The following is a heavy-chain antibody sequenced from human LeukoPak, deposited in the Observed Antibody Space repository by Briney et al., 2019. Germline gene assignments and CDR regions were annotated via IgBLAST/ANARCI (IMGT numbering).Heavy chain of an antibody. J-gene: IGHJ2*01. D-gene: IGHD1-26*01. CDR2: ISAYNGNA. CDR3: ARKSGSYYWYFDL. V-gene: IGHV1-18*01. CDR1: GYTFTSYG. Sequence: GASVKVSCKASGYTFTSYGISWVRQAPGQGLEWMRWISAYNGNANYAQKLQGRVTMTTDTSTSATYMELRSLRSDDTAVYYCARKSGSYYWYFDLWGRGTLVTVSS.